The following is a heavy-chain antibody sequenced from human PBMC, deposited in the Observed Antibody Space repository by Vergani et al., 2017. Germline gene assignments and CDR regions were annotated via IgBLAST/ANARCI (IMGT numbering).Heavy chain of an antibody. CDR3: ATGAGYVLTYYGMDV. CDR1: GFTFTSSA. D-gene: IGHD3-16*01. V-gene: IGHV1-58*01. CDR2: IVVGSGNT. Sequence: QMQLVQSGPEVKKPGTSVKVSCKASGFTFTSSAVQWVRQARGQRLEWIGWIVVGSGNTNYAQKFQERVTITRDMSTSTAYMELSSLRSEDTAMYYCATGAGYVLTYYGMDVWGQGTTVTVSS. J-gene: IGHJ6*02.